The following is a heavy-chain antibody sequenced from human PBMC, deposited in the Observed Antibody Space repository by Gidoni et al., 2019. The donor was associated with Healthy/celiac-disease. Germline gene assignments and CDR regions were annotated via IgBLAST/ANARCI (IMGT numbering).Heavy chain of an antibody. CDR3: TRLGLDTAMYFYWYFDL. CDR1: VFTFSASA. Sequence: EVQLVESGGGLVQPGGSLKLSCAASVFTFSASAMHWVGPASGTGLAWGGRIRSKYNSYATSYVASVKVMFTISREDSKNTAYLQMNSLKTEDTSVYYCTRLGLDTAMYFYWYFDLWGRGTLVTVSS. V-gene: IGHV3-73*01. J-gene: IGHJ2*01. D-gene: IGHD5-18*01. CDR2: IRSKYNSYAT.